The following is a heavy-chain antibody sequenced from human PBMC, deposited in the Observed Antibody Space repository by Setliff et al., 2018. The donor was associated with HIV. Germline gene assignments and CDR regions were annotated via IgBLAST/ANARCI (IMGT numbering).Heavy chain of an antibody. Sequence: PSETLSLTCTVSGGSISSGSYYWSWIRQPAGKGLEWIGRIYTSGSTNYNPSLKSRVTISVDTSKNQFSLKLTSVTAADTAVYYCARGRPDDSVGFGYWGQGTLVTVSS. CDR3: ARGRPDDSVGFGY. J-gene: IGHJ4*02. CDR2: IYTSGST. V-gene: IGHV4-61*02. D-gene: IGHD3-22*01. CDR1: GGSISSGSYY.